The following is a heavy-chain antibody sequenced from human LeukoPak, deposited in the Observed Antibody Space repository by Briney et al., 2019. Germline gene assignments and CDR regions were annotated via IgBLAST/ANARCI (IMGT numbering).Heavy chain of an antibody. V-gene: IGHV4-59*01. CDR2: IYYSGST. J-gene: IGHJ4*02. CDR3: ARVGSYGSYGY. D-gene: IGHD1-26*01. Sequence: SETLSLTCTVSGGSISSYYWSWIRQPPGKGLGWIGYIYYSGSTNYNPSLKSRVTISVDTSKNQFSLKLSSVTAADTAVYYCARVGSYGSYGYWGQGTLVTVSS. CDR1: GGSISSYY.